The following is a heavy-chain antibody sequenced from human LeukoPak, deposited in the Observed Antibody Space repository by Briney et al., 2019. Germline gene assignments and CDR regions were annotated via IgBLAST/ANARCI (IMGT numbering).Heavy chain of an antibody. CDR1: GFTSSNNA. V-gene: IGHV3-23*01. CDR2: ISGSGDTT. CDR3: AEDKSLAAYTLDY. D-gene: IGHD6-6*01. J-gene: IGHJ4*02. Sequence: PGGSLRLSCAASGFTSSNNAMSWVRQAPGKGLEWVSGISGSGDTTYYADSVKGRFTISRDNSKNMLYLQMNSLGAEDTAVYYCAEDKSLAAYTLDYWGQGTLITVSS.